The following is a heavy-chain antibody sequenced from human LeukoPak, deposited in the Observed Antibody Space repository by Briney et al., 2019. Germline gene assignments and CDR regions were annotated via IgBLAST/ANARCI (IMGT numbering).Heavy chain of an antibody. D-gene: IGHD2-15*01. Sequence: SVKVSCKASGGTFSSYAISWVRQAPGQGLEWMGGIIPIFGTANYAQKFQGRVTITADESTSTAYMELSSLRSEDTAVYYCAREYCSGGSCHPDYYYYMDVWGKGTTVTVSS. CDR1: GGTFSSYA. J-gene: IGHJ6*03. V-gene: IGHV1-69*01. CDR2: IIPIFGTA. CDR3: AREYCSGGSCHPDYYYYMDV.